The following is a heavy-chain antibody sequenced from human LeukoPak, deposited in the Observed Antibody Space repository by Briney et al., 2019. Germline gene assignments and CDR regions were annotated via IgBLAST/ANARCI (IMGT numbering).Heavy chain of an antibody. CDR3: ATRKLGNDY. V-gene: IGHV4-59*02. CDR1: GGSVSNYY. CDR2: IYYTET. J-gene: IGHJ4*02. D-gene: IGHD7-27*01. Sequence: SETLSLTCTVSGGSVSNYYCSWIRQSPGKGLEWIGYIYYTETNYNPSLKSRVTISADTSKNQFSLKLYSVTAADTAVYYCATRKLGNDYWGQGTLVTVSS.